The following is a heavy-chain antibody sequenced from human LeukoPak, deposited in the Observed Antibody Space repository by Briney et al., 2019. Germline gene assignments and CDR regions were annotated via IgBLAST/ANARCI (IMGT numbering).Heavy chain of an antibody. D-gene: IGHD3-10*02. CDR2: ISSSSSTI. CDR3: AELGITMIGGV. Sequence: GGSLRLSCAASGFTFSSYSMNWVRQAPGKGLEWVSYISSSSSTIYYADSVKGRFTISRDNAENSLYLQMNSLRAEDTAVYYCAELGITMIGGVWGRGTTVTISS. V-gene: IGHV3-48*04. J-gene: IGHJ6*04. CDR1: GFTFSSYS.